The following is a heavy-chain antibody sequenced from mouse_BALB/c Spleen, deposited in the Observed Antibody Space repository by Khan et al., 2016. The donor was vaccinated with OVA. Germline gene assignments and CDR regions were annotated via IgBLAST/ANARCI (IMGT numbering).Heavy chain of an antibody. CDR1: GFNIKDTY. J-gene: IGHJ3*01. Sequence: LKQSGAEFVKPGASVKLSCTASGFNIKDTYMHWINQRPQQGLVWIGRIDPANGNVKYDPKFQDKATIAADASSNTAYLHLSSLTSEDTAVYYCTRGAYNGLFAYWGQGTLVTVSA. CDR2: IDPANGNV. V-gene: IGHV14-3*02. CDR3: TRGAYNGLFAY. D-gene: IGHD2-10*01.